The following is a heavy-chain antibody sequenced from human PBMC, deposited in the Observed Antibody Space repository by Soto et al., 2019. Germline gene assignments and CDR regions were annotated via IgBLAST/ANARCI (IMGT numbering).Heavy chain of an antibody. Sequence: EVQLVESGGGLVQPGGSLRLSCAASGFTFSSYWMCWVRQAPGKGLEWVANIKQDGSEKYYVDSVKGRFTISRDNAKNSLYLQMNSLRAEDTAVYYCARVRAVAPYYYYGMDVWGQGTTVTVSS. J-gene: IGHJ6*02. CDR2: IKQDGSEK. CDR1: GFTFSSYW. CDR3: ARVRAVAPYYYYGMDV. V-gene: IGHV3-7*03. D-gene: IGHD6-19*01.